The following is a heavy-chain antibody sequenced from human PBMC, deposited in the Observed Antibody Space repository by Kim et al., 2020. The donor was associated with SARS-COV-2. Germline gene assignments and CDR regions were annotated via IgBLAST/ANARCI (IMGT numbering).Heavy chain of an antibody. CDR3: AKADSGYSYYYYGMDV. D-gene: IGHD5-18*01. J-gene: IGHJ6*02. V-gene: IGHV3-30*02. Sequence: DYVKGRFTISRDNSKNTLYVQMNSRRAEDTAVYYCAKADSGYSYYYYGMDVWGQGTTVTVSS.